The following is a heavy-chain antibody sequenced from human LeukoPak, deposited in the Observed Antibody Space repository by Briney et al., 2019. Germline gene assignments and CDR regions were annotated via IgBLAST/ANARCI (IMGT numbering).Heavy chain of an antibody. Sequence: GGSLRLSCAASGFTFDDYAMHWVRHAPGKGLEWVSGISWNSGSIGYADSVKGRFTISRDNAKNSLYLQMNSLRAEDTALYYCAKDISGYESDAFDIWGQGTMVTVSS. CDR1: GFTFDDYA. V-gene: IGHV3-9*01. D-gene: IGHD5-12*01. CDR2: ISWNSGSI. J-gene: IGHJ3*02. CDR3: AKDISGYESDAFDI.